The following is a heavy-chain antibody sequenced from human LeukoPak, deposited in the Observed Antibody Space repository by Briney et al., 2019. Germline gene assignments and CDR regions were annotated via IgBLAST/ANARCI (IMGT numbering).Heavy chain of an antibody. Sequence: PSGTLSLTCAVSGGSVISSHWWSWVHQSPGKGLEWIGEVYHSGSLNYNPSLKSRVAMSVDESKNQFSLRLSSVTAADTAIYYCAMAPLYGARFDPWGQGTLVIVSS. CDR1: GGSVISSHW. CDR2: VYHSGSL. J-gene: IGHJ5*02. D-gene: IGHD2-2*02. CDR3: AMAPLYGARFDP. V-gene: IGHV4-4*02.